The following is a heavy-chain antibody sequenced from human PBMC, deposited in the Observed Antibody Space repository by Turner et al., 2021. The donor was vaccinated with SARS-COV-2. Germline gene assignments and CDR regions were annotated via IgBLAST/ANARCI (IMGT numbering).Heavy chain of an antibody. J-gene: IGHJ4*02. CDR2: INHNSGGT. CDR1: GYTFTGYY. Sequence: QVQLVQSGAEVKKPGASVTVSCTASGYTFTGYYMHWVRQALGQGLEWMGWINHNSGGTNYAQKFQGRVTMTRDTSISTAYMELSRLRSDDTAVYYCAGVPNESELTLDYWGQGTLVTVSS. D-gene: IGHD1-1*01. CDR3: AGVPNESELTLDY. V-gene: IGHV1-2*02.